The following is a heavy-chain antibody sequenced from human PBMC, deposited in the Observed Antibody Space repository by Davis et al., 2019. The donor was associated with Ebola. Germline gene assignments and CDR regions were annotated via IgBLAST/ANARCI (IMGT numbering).Heavy chain of an antibody. V-gene: IGHV5-51*01. Sequence: GESLKISCKDSGNSFTSHWIGWVRQMPGEGLEWMGLIYTGDSDTRYSPSFRGQVTISADKSIKTAFLQWSSLKASDTAMYYCASLRRTITGMDDAFDIWGQGTMVTVSS. D-gene: IGHD2-8*02. J-gene: IGHJ3*02. CDR1: GNSFTSHW. CDR2: IYTGDSDT. CDR3: ASLRRTITGMDDAFDI.